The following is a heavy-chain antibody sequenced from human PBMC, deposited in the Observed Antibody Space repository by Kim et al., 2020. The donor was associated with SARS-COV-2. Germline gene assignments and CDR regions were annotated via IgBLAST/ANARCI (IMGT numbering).Heavy chain of an antibody. D-gene: IGHD5-18*01. Sequence: GGSLRLSCAASGFTFSDYYMSWIRQAPGKGLEWVSYISRSSSYTNYADSVKGRFTISRDNAKNSLYLQMNSLRAEDTAVYYCARDLSPIQLWLPPFDYWGPGTLGTVSS. V-gene: IGHV3-11*06. J-gene: IGHJ4*02. CDR3: ARDLSPIQLWLPPFDY. CDR1: GFTFSDYY. CDR2: ISRSSSYT.